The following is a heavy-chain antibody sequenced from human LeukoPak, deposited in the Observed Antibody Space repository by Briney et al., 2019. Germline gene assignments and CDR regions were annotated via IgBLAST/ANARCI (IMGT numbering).Heavy chain of an antibody. CDR1: GFPFRSYA. CDR2: ISNAGGKT. V-gene: IGHV3-23*01. Sequence: GGSLRLSCAASGFPFRSYAMHWVRQAPGKGLEWVSGISNAGGKTYYADSVKGRFTLSRDNSKNTLFLEVNGLRAEGTALHYCAKARWSQATIIREDFVRWGRKPLVTVPS. J-gene: IGHJ4*02. D-gene: IGHD1-26*01. CDR3: AKARWSQATIIREDFVR.